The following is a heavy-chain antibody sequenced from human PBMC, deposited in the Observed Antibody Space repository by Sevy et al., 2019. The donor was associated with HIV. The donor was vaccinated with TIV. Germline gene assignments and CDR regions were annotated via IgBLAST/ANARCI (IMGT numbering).Heavy chain of an antibody. CDR1: GGSISSSSYY. J-gene: IGHJ4*02. Sequence: SETLSLTCTVSGGSISSSSYYWGWIRQPPGKGLEWIGSIYYSGGTYYNPSLKSRVTISVDTSNNQFSPKLSSVTATETAIYYCARQRNSGTYPDYFEYWGQGTLVTVSS. CDR2: IYYSGGT. D-gene: IGHD1-26*01. V-gene: IGHV4-39*01. CDR3: ARQRNSGTYPDYFEY.